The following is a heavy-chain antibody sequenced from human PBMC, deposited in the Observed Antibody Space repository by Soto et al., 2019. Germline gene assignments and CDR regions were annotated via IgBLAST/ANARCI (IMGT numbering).Heavy chain of an antibody. D-gene: IGHD2-21*02. V-gene: IGHV3-73*01. J-gene: IGHJ5*02. CDR1: GFTFSGSA. CDR2: IRSKANSYAT. Sequence: VSLRLSCAASGFTFSGSAMHWVRQASGKGLEWVGRIRSKANSYATAYAASVKGRFTISRDDSKNTAYLQMNSLKTEDTAVYYCTRHPNCGGDCYSEWFDPWGQGTLVTVSS. CDR3: TRHPNCGGDCYSEWFDP.